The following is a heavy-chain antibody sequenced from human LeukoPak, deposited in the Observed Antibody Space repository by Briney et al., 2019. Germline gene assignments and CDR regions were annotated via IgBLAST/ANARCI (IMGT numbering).Heavy chain of an antibody. V-gene: IGHV3-30*02. CDR1: GFTFSSYA. D-gene: IGHD7-27*01. CDR2: IRYDGSRT. J-gene: IGHJ4*02. CDR3: AKDRSWGMNSAEY. Sequence: GRSLRLSCAASGFTFSSYAMSWVRQAPGKGLEWVAFIRYDGSRTYYTDSVKGRFTISRDNSNDTLYLQMNSLRPEDTAVYFCAKDRSWGMNSAEYWGQGTLVTVSS.